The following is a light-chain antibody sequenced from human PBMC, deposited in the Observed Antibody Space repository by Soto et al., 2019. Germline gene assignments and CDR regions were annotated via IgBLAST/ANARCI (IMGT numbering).Light chain of an antibody. J-gene: IGLJ1*01. CDR1: SSDVGGYNY. CDR3: SSYAGSNVYV. Sequence: QSALTQPPSASGSPGQSVTISCTGTSSDVGGYNYVSWYQQHPGKAPKLMIYEVSKRPSGVPDRFSGSKSGNTASLTVSWLQAEDEADYYCSSYAGSNVYVFGIGTKLTVL. V-gene: IGLV2-8*01. CDR2: EVS.